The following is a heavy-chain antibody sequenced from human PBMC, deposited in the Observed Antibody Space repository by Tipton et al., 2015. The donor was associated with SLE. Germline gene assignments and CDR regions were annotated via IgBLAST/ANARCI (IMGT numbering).Heavy chain of an antibody. CDR2: IYYSGST. CDR1: GGSISSSSYY. D-gene: IGHD3-10*01. Sequence: TLSLTCTVSGGSISSSSYYWGWIRQPPGKGLEWIGSIYYSGSTYYNPSLKSRVTISVDTSKNQFSLKLSSVTAADTAMYYCARVGITMVRGHFDYWGQGTLVTVSS. V-gene: IGHV4-39*07. CDR3: ARVGITMVRGHFDY. J-gene: IGHJ4*02.